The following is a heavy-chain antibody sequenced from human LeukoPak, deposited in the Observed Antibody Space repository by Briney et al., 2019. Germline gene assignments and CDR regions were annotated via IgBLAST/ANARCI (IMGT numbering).Heavy chain of an antibody. CDR1: GGSISSSSYY. V-gene: IGHV4-39*02. Sequence: SQTMSLTCTVSGGSISSSSYYWGWIRQPPGQGLEWIGSIYYSGSTYYDPSLKSRVTISVDTSKNQFSLKLSSVTAADTAVYYCARENVDTAYYFDYWGQGTLVTVSS. D-gene: IGHD5-18*01. CDR2: IYYSGST. CDR3: ARENVDTAYYFDY. J-gene: IGHJ4*02.